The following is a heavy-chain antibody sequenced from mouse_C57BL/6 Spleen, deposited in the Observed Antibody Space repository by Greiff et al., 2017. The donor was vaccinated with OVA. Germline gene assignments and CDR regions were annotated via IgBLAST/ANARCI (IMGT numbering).Heavy chain of an antibody. CDR1: GYTFTDYE. CDR2: IDPETGGT. CDR3: TRSLSKSRYAMDY. V-gene: IGHV1-15*01. Sequence: QVQLQQSGAELVRPGASVTLSCKASGYTFTDYEMHWVKQTPVHGLEWIGAIDPETGGTAYNQKFKGKAILTADKSSSTAYMELRSLTSEDSAVYYCTRSLSKSRYAMDYWGQGTSVTVSS. D-gene: IGHD6-1*01. J-gene: IGHJ4*01.